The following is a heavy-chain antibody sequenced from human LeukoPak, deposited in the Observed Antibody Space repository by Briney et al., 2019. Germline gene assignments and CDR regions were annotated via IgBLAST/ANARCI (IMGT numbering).Heavy chain of an antibody. V-gene: IGHV3-7*01. Sequence: GGCLRLSCVVSEFSASNYWMSWVRQAPGRGREWVANIKQDGSQENYVDSVKGRFTISRDNAKNSVYLQMNGLLVEDTAVYYCVREWAGGLAAAGARIEGSYWGQGTQVIVSS. J-gene: IGHJ4*02. D-gene: IGHD6-13*01. CDR3: VREWAGGLAAAGARIEGSY. CDR2: IKQDGSQE. CDR1: EFSASNYW.